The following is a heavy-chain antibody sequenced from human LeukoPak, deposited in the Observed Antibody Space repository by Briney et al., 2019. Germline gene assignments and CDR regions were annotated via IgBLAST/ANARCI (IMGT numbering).Heavy chain of an antibody. CDR3: AKSGTELPSYFYYYMDV. V-gene: IGHV3-23*01. Sequence: GGSLRLSCAASGFTFSNYAMTWVRQAPGKGLEWVSGISGSGGSTYYADSVKGRFTISRDNSKNTLYLQMNSLRAEDTAIYYCAKSGTELPSYFYYYMDVWGKGTTVTVSS. CDR1: GFTFSNYA. D-gene: IGHD1-7*01. J-gene: IGHJ6*03. CDR2: ISGSGGST.